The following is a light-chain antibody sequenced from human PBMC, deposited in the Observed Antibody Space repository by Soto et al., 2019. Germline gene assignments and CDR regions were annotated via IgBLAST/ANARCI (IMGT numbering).Light chain of an antibody. CDR1: QSISSW. CDR3: QQYNTYPWT. J-gene: IGKJ1*01. Sequence: DIQMTQSPSTLSASVGDRVTITCRASQSISSWSAWYQQKPGKAPKLLIYDDSTLESGVPLRFSGSGSGTEFTLTISSLQPDDFATYYCQQYNTYPWTFGQGTRVEIK. V-gene: IGKV1-5*01. CDR2: DDS.